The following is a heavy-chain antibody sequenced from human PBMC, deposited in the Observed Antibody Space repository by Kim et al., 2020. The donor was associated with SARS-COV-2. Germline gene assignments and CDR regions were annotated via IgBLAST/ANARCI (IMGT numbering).Heavy chain of an antibody. D-gene: IGHD1-26*01. CDR2: ISSSSSYI. CDR3: ARDSGEWEPQWIGRILNYFDY. V-gene: IGHV3-21*01. Sequence: GGSLRLSCAASGFTFSSYSMNWVRQAPGKGLEWVSSISSSSSYIYYADSVKGRFTISRDNAKNSLYLQMNNLRAEDTAVYYCARDSGEWEPQWIGRILNYFDYWGQGTLVTVSS. J-gene: IGHJ4*02. CDR1: GFTFSSYS.